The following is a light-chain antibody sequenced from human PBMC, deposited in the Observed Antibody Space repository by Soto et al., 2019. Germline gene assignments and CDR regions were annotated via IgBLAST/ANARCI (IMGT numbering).Light chain of an antibody. J-gene: IGLJ2*01. CDR2: EVT. Sequence: QSVLTQPPSASGSPGQSVTISCTGTSGDVGGDNYVSWYQQHPGKAPKLMIYEVTKRPSGVPDRFSGSKAGNTASPTVSGLQAEDEADYYCTSYAGSNNVVVFGGGTKVTVL. CDR1: SGDVGGDNY. V-gene: IGLV2-8*01. CDR3: TSYAGSNNVVV.